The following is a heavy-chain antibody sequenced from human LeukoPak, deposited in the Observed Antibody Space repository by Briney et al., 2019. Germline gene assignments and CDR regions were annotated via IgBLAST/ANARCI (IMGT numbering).Heavy chain of an antibody. Sequence: GGSLRLSCAASGFTFSSYSMNWVRQAPGKGLEWVSYISSSSSTIYYADSVKGRFTISRDNAKNSLYLQMNSLRDEDTAVYYCASHYCSGGSCYFSFDSWGQGTLVTVSS. V-gene: IGHV3-48*02. CDR1: GFTFSSYS. J-gene: IGHJ4*02. CDR2: ISSSSSTI. CDR3: ASHYCSGGSCYFSFDS. D-gene: IGHD2-15*01.